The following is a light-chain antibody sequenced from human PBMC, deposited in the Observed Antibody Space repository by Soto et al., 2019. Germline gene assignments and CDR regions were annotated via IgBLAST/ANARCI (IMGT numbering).Light chain of an antibody. V-gene: IGKV3-11*01. Sequence: EIVLTQSSATLSLSPGERATLSCRASQSISSYLAWYQQKPGQAPWLLIYDGSNRATGIPARFSGSGSGTDFTLTISSLEPEDFAVYYCQQRSDWPLTFGGGTKVEIK. CDR2: DGS. J-gene: IGKJ4*01. CDR3: QQRSDWPLT. CDR1: QSISSY.